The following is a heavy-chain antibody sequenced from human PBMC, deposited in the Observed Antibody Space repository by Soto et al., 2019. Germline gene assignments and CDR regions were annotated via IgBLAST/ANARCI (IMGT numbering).Heavy chain of an antibody. V-gene: IGHV4-39*01. CDR3: AGGGSIVVATRRLMDV. D-gene: IGHD3-22*01. J-gene: IGHJ6*03. CDR1: GGSISNSSYL. Sequence: SETLSLTCTVSGGSISNSSYLWGWIRQPPGKGLQWIGSVSYSGSTYYNPSLKSRVTISVDTSKTQSSQRLSSVTVADSAFYFCAGGGSIVVATRRLMDVWGKGTTVTVSS. CDR2: VSYSGST.